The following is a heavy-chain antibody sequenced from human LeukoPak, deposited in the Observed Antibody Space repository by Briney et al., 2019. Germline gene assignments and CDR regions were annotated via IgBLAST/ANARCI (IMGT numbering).Heavy chain of an antibody. CDR2: IYYSGST. Sequence: SETLSLTCTVSGGSISSSSYYWGWIRQPPGKGLEWIGSIYYSGSTYYNPSLKSRVTISVDTSKNQFSLKLSSVTAADTAVYYCARTPGYSSGWYHFRWFDPWGQGTLVTVSS. V-gene: IGHV4-39*01. CDR3: ARTPGYSSGWYHFRWFDP. CDR1: GGSISSSSYY. J-gene: IGHJ5*02. D-gene: IGHD6-19*01.